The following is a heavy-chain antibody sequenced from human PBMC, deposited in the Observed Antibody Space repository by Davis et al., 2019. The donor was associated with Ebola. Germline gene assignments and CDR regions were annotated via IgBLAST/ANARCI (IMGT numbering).Heavy chain of an antibody. CDR1: GGSISSYY. CDR2: IYHSGST. Sequence: GSLRLSCTVSGGSISSYYWSWIRQPPGKGLEWIGYIYHSGSTYYNPSLKSRVTISVDRSKNQFSLKLSSVTAADTAVYYCARESFSSGNYYTGYYYYGMDVWGQGTTVTVSS. CDR3: ARESFSSGNYYTGYYYYGMDV. V-gene: IGHV4-59*12. D-gene: IGHD3-10*01. J-gene: IGHJ6*02.